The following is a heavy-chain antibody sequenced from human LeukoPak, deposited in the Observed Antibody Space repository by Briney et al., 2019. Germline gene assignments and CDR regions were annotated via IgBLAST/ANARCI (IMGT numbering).Heavy chain of an antibody. CDR1: GGSISNYY. V-gene: IGHV4-59*01. CDR3: ARDANYHDGDAYYDALDI. J-gene: IGHJ3*02. D-gene: IGHD3-16*01. Sequence: SETLSLTCTVSGGSISNYYWSWIRQPPGKGLEWIGYTYSSGTTNYNPSLKNQITISLDTSRNQFSLKLSSVTAADTAVYYCARDANYHDGDAYYDALDIWGQGTLVTVSS. CDR2: TYSSGTT.